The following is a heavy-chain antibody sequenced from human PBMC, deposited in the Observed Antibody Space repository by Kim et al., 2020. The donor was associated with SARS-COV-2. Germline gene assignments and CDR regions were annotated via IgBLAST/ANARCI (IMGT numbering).Heavy chain of an antibody. D-gene: IGHD3-16*01. Sequence: GGSLRLSCAASGFTVGTHYMNWVRQAPGKGLEWVSVIYSGGNTYYADSVKGRFTISRDNSKNTLYLQMNSLRAADTAVYYCTRDLTTGGVHFYYWGKGTL. J-gene: IGHJ4*02. V-gene: IGHV3-53*01. CDR2: IYSGGNT. CDR1: GFTVGTHY. CDR3: TRDLTTGGVHFYY.